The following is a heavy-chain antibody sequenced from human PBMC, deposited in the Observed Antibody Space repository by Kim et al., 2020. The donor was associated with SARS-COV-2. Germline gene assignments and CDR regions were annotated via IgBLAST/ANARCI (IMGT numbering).Heavy chain of an antibody. CDR1: GFTFSSYG. CDR2: ISYDGSNK. V-gene: IGHV3-33*05. Sequence: GGSLRLSCAASGFTFSSYGMHWVRQAPGKGLEWVAVISYDGSNKYYADSVKGRFTISRDNSKNTLYLQMNSLRAEDTAVYYCARDGYCSSTSCYASYYFDYWGQGTLVTFSS. J-gene: IGHJ4*02. D-gene: IGHD2-2*03. CDR3: ARDGYCSSTSCYASYYFDY.